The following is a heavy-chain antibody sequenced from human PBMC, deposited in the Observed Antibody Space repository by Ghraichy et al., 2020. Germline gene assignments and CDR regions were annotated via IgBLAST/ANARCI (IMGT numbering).Heavy chain of an antibody. CDR3: ARANFLTTFGGVMDY. J-gene: IGHJ4*02. V-gene: IGHV4-4*02. D-gene: IGHD3-16*01. CDR1: GVSMSASDL. Sequence: SQTLSLTCTVSGVSMSASDLWSWVRQSPGQGLEWIGEISHSGRTSYNTSLKSRVTISLDKSKSQFSLKLSSVTAADTAVYYCARANFLTTFGGVMDYWGLGTLVTVSS. CDR2: ISHSGRT.